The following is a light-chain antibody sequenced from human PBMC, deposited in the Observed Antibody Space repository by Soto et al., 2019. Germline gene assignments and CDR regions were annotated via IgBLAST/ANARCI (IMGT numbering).Light chain of an antibody. CDR3: AAWDDSLNGWV. J-gene: IGLJ3*02. V-gene: IGLV1-44*01. CDR2: SNN. Sequence: QSVLTQPPSPSGTPGQGATTLCSGSTSTIGGNTVNWYQQLPGTAPKLLIYSNNQRPSGVPDRFSGSKSGTSASLAISGLQSEDEADYYCAAWDDSLNGWVFGGGTKLTVL. CDR1: TSTIGGNT.